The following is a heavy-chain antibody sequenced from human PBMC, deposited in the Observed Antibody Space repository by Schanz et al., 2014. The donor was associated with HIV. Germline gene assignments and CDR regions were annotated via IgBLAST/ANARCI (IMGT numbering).Heavy chain of an antibody. CDR1: GFTFSDYY. CDR3: VRGQRLNSHSYYRGMAV. D-gene: IGHD6-25*01. V-gene: IGHV3-11*01. J-gene: IGHJ6*02. Sequence: QVQLVESGGGLVKPGGSLRLSCAASGFTFSDYYISWIRQAPGKGLEWVSYISGSGDNIYCADSVKGRFTISRDNADNSLFLQANSLRAEDTAIYYCVRGQRLNSHSYYRGMAVWGQGTTVAVSS. CDR2: ISGSGDNI.